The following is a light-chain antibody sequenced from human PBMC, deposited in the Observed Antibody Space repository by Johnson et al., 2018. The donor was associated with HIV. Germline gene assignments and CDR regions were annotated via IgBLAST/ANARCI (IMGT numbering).Light chain of an antibody. Sequence: QSVLTQPPSVSAAPGQKVTISCSGGTSNIGNNYVSWYQHLPGTAPKLLIYENNKRRSGIPDRFSASKSGTSATLFITGLQTGDEADYYCGTWDSSLSAHFVFGTGTRVTV. CDR2: ENN. CDR1: TSNIGNNY. J-gene: IGLJ1*01. CDR3: GTWDSSLSAHFV. V-gene: IGLV1-51*02.